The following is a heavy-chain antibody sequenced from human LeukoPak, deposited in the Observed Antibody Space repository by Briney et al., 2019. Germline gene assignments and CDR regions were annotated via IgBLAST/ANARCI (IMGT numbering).Heavy chain of an antibody. V-gene: IGHV3-23*01. CDR1: RFTFSSYA. CDR2: ISGSGGST. D-gene: IGHD3-22*01. Sequence: GGSLRLSCAASRFTFSSYAMSWVRQAPGKGLEWVSSISGSGGSTYYADSVKGRFTISRDNSKNTLYLQMNSLRAEDTAVYYCAKSSYYDSSGFYREYYFDYWGQGTLVTVSS. J-gene: IGHJ4*02. CDR3: AKSSYYDSSGFYREYYFDY.